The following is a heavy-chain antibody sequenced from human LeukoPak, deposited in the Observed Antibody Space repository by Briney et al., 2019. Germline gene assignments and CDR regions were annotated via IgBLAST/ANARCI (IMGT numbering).Heavy chain of an antibody. CDR3: AADYTSRSYRFDH. V-gene: IGHV4-30-2*01. Sequence: PSQTLSLTCAVSGASISSGDYSWSWIRQPPGKGLEWIGYIYHSGSTTYNPSLKSRLTISLDRSKNQISQKVNSVTAADTAVYYCAADYTSRSYRFDHWGQGTLVTVSS. D-gene: IGHD3-10*01. CDR2: IYHSGST. J-gene: IGHJ4*02. CDR1: GASISSGDYS.